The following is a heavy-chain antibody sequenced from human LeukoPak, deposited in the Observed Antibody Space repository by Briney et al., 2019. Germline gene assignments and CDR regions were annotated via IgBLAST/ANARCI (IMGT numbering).Heavy chain of an antibody. CDR3: ATPNEWVAD. V-gene: IGHV1-2*02. J-gene: IGHJ4*02. CDR1: AYTFSVYF. D-gene: IGHD2-15*01. CDR2: IDTNTGRT. Sequence: ASVRVSCETSAYTFSVYFIHWVRQAPGRGLGWRICIDTNTGRTNSAQKFQGRVPFTRDTSISTAYMDVSRLRSDDTAVYYCATPNEWVADWGQGALVTVSS.